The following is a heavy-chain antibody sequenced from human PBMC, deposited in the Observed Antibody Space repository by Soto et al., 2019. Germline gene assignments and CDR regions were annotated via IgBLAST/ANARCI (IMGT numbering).Heavy chain of an antibody. CDR2: IYYSGST. CDR1: GGSISSGGYY. J-gene: IGHJ5*02. Sequence: LSLTCTVSGGSISSGGYYWSWIRQHPGKGLEWIGYIYYSGSTYYNPSLKSRVTISVDTSKNQFSLKLSSVTAADTGVYYCARSQQTTVTSPLADPWGQGTLVTVSS. D-gene: IGHD4-17*01. CDR3: ARSQQTTVTSPLADP. V-gene: IGHV4-31*03.